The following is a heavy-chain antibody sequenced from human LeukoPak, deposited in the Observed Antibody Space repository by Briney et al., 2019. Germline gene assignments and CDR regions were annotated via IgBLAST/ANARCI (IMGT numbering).Heavy chain of an antibody. CDR3: TRETSSRYFDY. CDR2: MNPNSGRT. CDR1: GYTLTSYD. Sequence: SVKVSCKASGYTLTSYDINWVRQATGQGLEWMGWMNPNSGRTGYAQNYQGRITITRNTSISTAYMELSSLRSEDTAVYYCTRETSSRYFDYWGQGTLVTVSS. J-gene: IGHJ4*02. V-gene: IGHV1-8*01.